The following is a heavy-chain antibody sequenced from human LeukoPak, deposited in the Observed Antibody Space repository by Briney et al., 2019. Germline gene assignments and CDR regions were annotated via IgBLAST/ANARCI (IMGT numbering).Heavy chain of an antibody. CDR1: GGSITSGDYY. V-gene: IGHV4-30-4*01. D-gene: IGHD3-22*01. CDR3: ARPYYYDSTIDP. J-gene: IGHJ5*02. Sequence: NPSETLSLTCTVSGGSITSGDYYWSWIRQPPGKGLEWIAYMYYSGSTYYNPSLKSRVTMSADTSKNQFSLKLSSVTAADTAVYYCARPYYYDSTIDPWGQGTLVTVSS. CDR2: MYYSGST.